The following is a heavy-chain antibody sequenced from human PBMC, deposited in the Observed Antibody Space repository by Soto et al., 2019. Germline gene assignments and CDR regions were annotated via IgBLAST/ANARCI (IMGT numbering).Heavy chain of an antibody. CDR2: ISGSGGST. CDR1: GFTFSSYA. J-gene: IGHJ6*02. V-gene: IGHV3-23*01. Sequence: GGSLRLSCAASGFTFSSYAMSWVRQAPGKGLEWVSAISGSGGSTYYADSVKGRFTISRDNSKNTLYLQMNSLRAEDTAVYYCAKDLRPPLWFGELLPYYGMDVWGQGTTVTVSS. D-gene: IGHD3-10*01. CDR3: AKDLRPPLWFGELLPYYGMDV.